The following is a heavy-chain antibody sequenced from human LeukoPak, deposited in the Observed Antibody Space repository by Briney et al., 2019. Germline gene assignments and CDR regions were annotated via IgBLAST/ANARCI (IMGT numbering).Heavy chain of an antibody. D-gene: IGHD2-15*01. CDR2: ITDGGGDS. CDR3: VQGSRGARPYYFDH. V-gene: IGHV3-23*01. CDR1: GVTFSNYA. Sequence: PGGSLRLSCAASGVTFSNYAMSWVRQAPGKGLEWISAITDGGGDSYHADSVKGRFTISRSNSEITLYLQMNSLRADDTAIYYCVQGSRGARPYYFDHWGQGTLVTVSS. J-gene: IGHJ4*02.